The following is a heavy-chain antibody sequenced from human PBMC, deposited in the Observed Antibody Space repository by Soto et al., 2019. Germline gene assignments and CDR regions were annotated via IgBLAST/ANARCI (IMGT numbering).Heavy chain of an antibody. CDR3: AREYCSSASCYGPDF. CDR2: ISGHNGNT. J-gene: IGHJ4*02. Sequence: ASVKVSCKASGYSLTSYGISWVRQAPGQGLEWMGWISGHNGNTKYTQKLQGRVTVTTDTSTSTAYMDLRSLRSDDTAVYYCAREYCSSASCYGPDFWGQGTLVTVSS. D-gene: IGHD2-2*01. V-gene: IGHV1-18*01. CDR1: GYSLTSYG.